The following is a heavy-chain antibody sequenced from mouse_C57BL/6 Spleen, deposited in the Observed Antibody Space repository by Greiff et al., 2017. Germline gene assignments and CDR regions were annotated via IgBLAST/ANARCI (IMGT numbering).Heavy chain of an antibody. V-gene: IGHV1-4*01. CDR1: GYTFTSYT. CDR3: ARSVITTVVNWYFDV. J-gene: IGHJ1*03. CDR2: INPSSGYT. Sequence: VQLQQSGAELARPGASVKMSCKASGYTFTSYTMHWVKQRPGQGLEWIGYINPSSGYTKYNQKFKDKATLTADKSSSTAYMQLSSLTSEDSAVYYCARSVITTVVNWYFDVWGTGTTVTVSS. D-gene: IGHD1-1*01.